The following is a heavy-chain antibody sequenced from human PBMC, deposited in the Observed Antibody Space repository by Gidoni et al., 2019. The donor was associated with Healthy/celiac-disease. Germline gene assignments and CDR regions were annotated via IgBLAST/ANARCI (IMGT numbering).Heavy chain of an antibody. V-gene: IGHV3-48*02. D-gene: IGHD3-22*01. Sequence: EVQLVESGGGLVQPGGSLRLSCAASGFTFSSYSMNWVRQAPGKGLEWVSYISSSSSTIYYADSVKGRFTISRDNAKNSLYLQMNSLRDEDTAVYYCASFYDSSGYYSQVFDYWGQGTLVTVSS. CDR1: GFTFSSYS. J-gene: IGHJ4*02. CDR2: ISSSSSTI. CDR3: ASFYDSSGYYSQVFDY.